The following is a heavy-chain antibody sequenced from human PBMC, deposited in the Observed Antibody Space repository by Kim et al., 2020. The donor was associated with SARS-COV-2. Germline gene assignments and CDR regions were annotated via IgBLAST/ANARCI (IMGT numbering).Heavy chain of an antibody. V-gene: IGHV3-7*01. CDR3: ARFLGLVTPYRLTYYYYGMDV. Sequence: GGSLRLSCAASGFTFSSYWMSWVRQAPGKGLEWVANIKQDGSEKYYVDSVKGRFTISRDNAKNSLYLQMNSLRAEDTAVYYCARFLGLVTPYRLTYYYYGMDVWGQGTTVTVSS. CDR2: IKQDGSEK. D-gene: IGHD3-16*02. CDR1: GFTFSSYW. J-gene: IGHJ6*02.